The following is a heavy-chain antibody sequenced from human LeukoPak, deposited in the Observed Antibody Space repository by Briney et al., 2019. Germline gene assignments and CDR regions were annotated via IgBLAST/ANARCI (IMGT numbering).Heavy chain of an antibody. Sequence: PGGSLRLSCAASGFTFSSYAMSWVRQAPGKGLEWVSAISGSGGSTYYADSVKGRFTISRDNSKNTLYLQMNSLRAEDTAVYYCAGRTSSEVKYFQCWGQGTLVTVSS. J-gene: IGHJ1*01. CDR3: AGRTSSEVKYFQC. CDR1: GFTFSSYA. D-gene: IGHD6-19*01. CDR2: ISGSGGST. V-gene: IGHV3-23*01.